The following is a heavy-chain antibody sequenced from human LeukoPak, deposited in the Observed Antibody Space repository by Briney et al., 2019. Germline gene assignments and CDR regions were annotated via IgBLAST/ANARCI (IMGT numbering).Heavy chain of an antibody. CDR1: GSPFTSYS. V-gene: IGHV5-51*01. D-gene: IGHD5-24*01. J-gene: IGHJ5*02. CDR3: ARHHIETWFDR. Sequence: GESLEISCQGSGSPFTSYSIGWVRQLPGKGLEWIGIIYPVVSDTLHAPSFGGQVTKTAEKSISTAYLQGSSLKASDTAMYYCARHHIETWFDRWGQGTLVTVSS. CDR2: IYPVVSDT.